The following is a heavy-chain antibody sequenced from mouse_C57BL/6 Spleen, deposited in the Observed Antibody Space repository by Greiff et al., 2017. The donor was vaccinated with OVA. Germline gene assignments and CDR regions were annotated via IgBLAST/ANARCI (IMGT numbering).Heavy chain of an antibody. CDR1: GYSITSGYY. CDR2: ISYDGSN. J-gene: IGHJ2*01. D-gene: IGHD6-1*01. CDR3: ARSSNYLDD. Sequence: EVKLMESGPGLVKPSQSLSLTCSVTGYSITSGYYWNWIRQFPGNKLEWMGYISYDGSNNYNPSLKNRISITRDTSKNQFFLKLNSVTTEDTATYYCARSSNYLDDWGQGTTLTVSS. V-gene: IGHV3-6*01.